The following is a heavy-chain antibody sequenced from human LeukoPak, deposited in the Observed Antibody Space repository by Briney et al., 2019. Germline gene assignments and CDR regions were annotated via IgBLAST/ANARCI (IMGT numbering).Heavy chain of an antibody. V-gene: IGHV3-48*03. Sequence: PGGSLGLSCAASGFTFSSHEMNWVRQAPGRGLEWISYISSSGSTIFYTDSLKGRFTISRDNAKNSLYLQMNSLRADDTAVYYCARGPGLFPYFDYWGQGTLVTVSS. CDR1: GFTFSSHE. CDR3: ARGPGLFPYFDY. D-gene: IGHD3/OR15-3a*01. J-gene: IGHJ4*02. CDR2: ISSSGSTI.